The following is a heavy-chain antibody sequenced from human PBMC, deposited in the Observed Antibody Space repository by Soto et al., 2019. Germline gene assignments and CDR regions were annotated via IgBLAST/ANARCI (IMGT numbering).Heavy chain of an antibody. D-gene: IGHD3-22*01. V-gene: IGHV4-4*02. CDR2: IYHSGST. J-gene: IGHJ4*02. CDR1: GGSISSSNW. Sequence: PSETLSLTCAVSGGSISSSNWWSWVRQPPGKGLEWIGEIYHSGSTNYNPPLKSRVTISVDKSKNQFSLKLSSVTAADTAVYYCARYPRHYYDSSGVAYWGQGTLVTVSS. CDR3: ARYPRHYYDSSGVAY.